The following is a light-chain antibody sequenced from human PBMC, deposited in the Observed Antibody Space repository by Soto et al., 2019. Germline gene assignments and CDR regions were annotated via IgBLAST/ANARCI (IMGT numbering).Light chain of an antibody. V-gene: IGKV1-5*03. J-gene: IGKJ1*01. CDR1: QNVNIW. Sequence: DIHMTQSPSTLSASVGDRVTITCRASQNVNIWLAWYQKKPGKGPRPLIYEASILESGVPSRFSGSGSGTDITLTISSLQPDDVATYFCQQYDTLRTFGQGTKVEIK. CDR3: QQYDTLRT. CDR2: EAS.